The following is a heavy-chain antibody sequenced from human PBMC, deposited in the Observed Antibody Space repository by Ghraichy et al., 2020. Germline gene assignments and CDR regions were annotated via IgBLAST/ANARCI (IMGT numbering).Heavy chain of an antibody. Sequence: GGSLRLSCAASGFTFSSYAMSWVRQAPGKGLEWVSTISGSGAATYHADSVKGRFTISRDNSKNTLFIQMNSLRAEDTAVYYCAKDLKWFGGEIDYWGQGTLVTVSS. CDR3: AKDLKWFGGEIDY. J-gene: IGHJ4*02. CDR1: GFTFSSYA. D-gene: IGHD3-3*01. V-gene: IGHV3-23*01. CDR2: ISGSGAAT.